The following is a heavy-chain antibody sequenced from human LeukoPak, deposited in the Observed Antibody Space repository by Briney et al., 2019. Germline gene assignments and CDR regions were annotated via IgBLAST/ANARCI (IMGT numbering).Heavy chain of an antibody. CDR1: GGSFIGYY. Sequence: SDTLSLTCAVYGGSFIGYYWSWIRQPPAKGLEWIGEINHFGSTNYNPSLKSRVTISIDTSKNQFSLKLSSVTAADTAVYYCARDGSGRAAAAEGQYYYYMDVWGKGTTVTVSS. V-gene: IGHV4-34*01. J-gene: IGHJ6*03. CDR3: ARDGSGRAAAAEGQYYYYMDV. CDR2: INHFGST. D-gene: IGHD6-13*01.